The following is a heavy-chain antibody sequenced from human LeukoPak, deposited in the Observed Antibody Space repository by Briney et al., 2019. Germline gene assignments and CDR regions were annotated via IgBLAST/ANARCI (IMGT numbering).Heavy chain of an antibody. V-gene: IGHV5-51*01. CDR2: IYPYDSDT. CDR3: ARPDSSSDY. CDR1: GYSFTSYW. Sequence: GESLKISCKGYGYSFTSYWIGWVRQMPGKGLEWMGIIYPYDSDTRYSPSFQGQVTISADKSINTAFLQWSSLKVSDSAMYYCARPDSSSDYWGQGTLVTVSS. J-gene: IGHJ4*02. D-gene: IGHD3-22*01.